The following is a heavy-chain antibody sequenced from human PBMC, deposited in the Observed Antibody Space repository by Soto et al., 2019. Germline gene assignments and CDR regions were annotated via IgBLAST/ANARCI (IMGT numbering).Heavy chain of an antibody. CDR2: IYYAGTT. D-gene: IGHD3-22*01. J-gene: IGHJ4*02. CDR3: TRLGGFYHALDS. V-gene: IGHV4-59*08. Sequence: SETLSLTCSISGGSLSGYYWTWTRQPPGKGLEWIGYIYYAGTTTYNPSLKNRVTISLDTPKNHFSLKMDSVTAADTAVYYCTRLGGFYHALDSWGQGVLVTVSS. CDR1: GGSLSGYY.